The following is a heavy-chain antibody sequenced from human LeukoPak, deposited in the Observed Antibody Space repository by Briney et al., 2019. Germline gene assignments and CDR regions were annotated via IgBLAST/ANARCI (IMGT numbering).Heavy chain of an antibody. CDR1: GYTFTGYY. CDR3: ARDPYDSSSYYYSYFDY. J-gene: IGHJ4*02. V-gene: IGHV1-2*02. D-gene: IGHD3-22*01. Sequence: ASVKVSCKASGYTFTGYYMHWVRQAPGQGLEWMGWINPNSGGTKSAQKFQGRVTMTRDTSISTAYMELGRLRSDDTAVYYCARDPYDSSSYYYSYFDYWGQGTLVTVSS. CDR2: INPNSGGT.